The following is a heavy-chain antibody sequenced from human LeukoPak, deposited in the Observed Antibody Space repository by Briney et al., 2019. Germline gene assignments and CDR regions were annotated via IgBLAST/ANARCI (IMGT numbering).Heavy chain of an antibody. CDR2: ISSNGGST. Sequence: GGSLRLSCAASGFTFSSYVMHWVRQAPGKGLEYVSAISSNGGSTYYPNSVKGRFTISRDNSKNTLYLQMGSLRAEDMGIYYCARSKRYCTNGICYTNGGFDHWGQGTLVTVSS. CDR1: GFTFSSYV. D-gene: IGHD2-8*01. V-gene: IGHV3-64*01. J-gene: IGHJ4*02. CDR3: ARSKRYCTNGICYTNGGFDH.